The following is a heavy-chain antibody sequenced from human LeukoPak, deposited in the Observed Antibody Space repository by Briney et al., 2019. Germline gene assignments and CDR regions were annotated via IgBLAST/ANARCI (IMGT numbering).Heavy chain of an antibody. J-gene: IGHJ3*02. CDR2: IYYSGST. V-gene: IGHV4-39*07. CDR3: ARGARMLVPHDAFDI. D-gene: IGHD2-8*01. CDR1: GGSISSSSYY. Sequence: SETLSLTCTVSGGSISSSSYYWGWIRQPPGKGLEWIGSIYYSGSTYYNPSLKSRVTISVDTSKNQFSLKLSSVTAADTAVYYCARGARMLVPHDAFDIWGQGTMVTVSS.